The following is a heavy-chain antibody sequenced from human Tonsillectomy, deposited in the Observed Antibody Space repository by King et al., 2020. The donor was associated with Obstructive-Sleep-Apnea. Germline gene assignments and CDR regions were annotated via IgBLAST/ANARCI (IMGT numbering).Heavy chain of an antibody. Sequence: VQLVESGAEVKKPGASVKVSCKASGYTFTGYYIHWVRQAPGQGLEWMGWINPNSGGTNYAQNFQGRVTMTRDTSISTVYMELKRLISDDTAVYYCAYVEGSRGPTWYFDLWGRGTLVTVSS. D-gene: IGHD5-24*01. CDR3: AYVEGSRGPTWYFDL. J-gene: IGHJ2*01. CDR2: INPNSGGT. V-gene: IGHV1-2*02. CDR1: GYTFTGYY.